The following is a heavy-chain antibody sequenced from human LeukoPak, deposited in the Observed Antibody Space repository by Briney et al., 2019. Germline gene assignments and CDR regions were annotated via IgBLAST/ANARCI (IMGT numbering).Heavy chain of an antibody. CDR3: AKDREFRGSYYDY. CDR2: IKQDGSEK. Sequence: GGSLRLSCAASGFTFSRYWMSWVRQAPGKGLEWVANIKQDGSEKYYVDSVKGRFTISRDNAKNSLYLQMNSLRAEDTAVYYCAKDREFRGSYYDYWGQGTLVTVSS. V-gene: IGHV3-7*01. D-gene: IGHD1-26*01. CDR1: GFTFSRYW. J-gene: IGHJ4*02.